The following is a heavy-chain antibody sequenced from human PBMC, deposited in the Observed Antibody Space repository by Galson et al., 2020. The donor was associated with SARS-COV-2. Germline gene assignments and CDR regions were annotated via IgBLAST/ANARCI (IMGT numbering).Heavy chain of an antibody. V-gene: IGHV4-31*03. CDR2: IYYSGST. CDR3: ARAVRGVIIKGFDWFDP. Sequence: SQTLSLTCTVSGGSISSGGYYWSCIRQHPGNGLEWIGYIYYSGSTYYNPSPKSRVPISVDTSKNQFSLKLRSVTAADAAVYYCARAVRGVIIKGFDWFDPWGQGTLVTVSS. D-gene: IGHD3-10*01. J-gene: IGHJ5*02. CDR1: GGSISSGGYY.